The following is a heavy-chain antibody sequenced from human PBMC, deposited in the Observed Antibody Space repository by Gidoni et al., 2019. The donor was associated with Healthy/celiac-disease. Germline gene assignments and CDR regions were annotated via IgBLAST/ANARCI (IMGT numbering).Heavy chain of an antibody. D-gene: IGHD6-6*01. V-gene: IGHV3-9*01. J-gene: IGHJ4*02. CDR1: GFTFDDYS. CDR3: AKDIAGYSSSSTYFDY. CDR2: ISWNSGSI. Sequence: EVQLVESGGGLVQPGRSLRISCAASGFTFDDYSMHWVRQAPGKGLEWVSGISWNSGSIGYADSVKGRFTISRDNAKNSLYLQMNSLRAEDTALYYCAKDIAGYSSSSTYFDYWGQGTLVTVSS.